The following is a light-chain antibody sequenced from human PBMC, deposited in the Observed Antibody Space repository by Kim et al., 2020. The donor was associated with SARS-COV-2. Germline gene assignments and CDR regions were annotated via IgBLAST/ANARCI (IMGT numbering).Light chain of an antibody. J-gene: IGKJ4*01. CDR1: QSGSSNY. V-gene: IGKV3-20*01. Sequence: PGERATRSGRASQSGSSNYLALYQKKPGQPPRLLIYGASIRITGIPDRFSGSGSGTDFTLTISRLEPEDFAVYYCQQYGTSLAVGGGTKVDIK. CDR2: GAS. CDR3: QQYGTSLA.